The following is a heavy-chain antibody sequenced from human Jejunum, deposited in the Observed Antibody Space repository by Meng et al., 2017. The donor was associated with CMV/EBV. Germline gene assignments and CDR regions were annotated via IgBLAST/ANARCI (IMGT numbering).Heavy chain of an antibody. J-gene: IGHJ4*02. CDR3: AKYGRNRNWNYGEMDY. D-gene: IGHD1-7*01. CDR2: ILANGVTT. V-gene: IGHV3-23*01. CDR1: TFRSYA. Sequence: TFRSYAMDWVRQAPGKGLEWVSAILANGVTTYYADSVKGRFTISRDNSKNTLYLQMNSLRAEDTAVYYCAKYGRNRNWNYGEMDYWGQGTLVTVSS.